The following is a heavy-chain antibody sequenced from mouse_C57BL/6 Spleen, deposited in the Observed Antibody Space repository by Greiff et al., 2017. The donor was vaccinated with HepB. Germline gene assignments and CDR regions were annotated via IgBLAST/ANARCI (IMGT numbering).Heavy chain of an antibody. CDR3: AREDFYYGSSPYYYAMDY. CDR1: GYTFTSYW. V-gene: IGHV1-7*01. CDR2: INPSSGYT. J-gene: IGHJ4*01. Sequence: QVHVKQSGAELAKPGASVKLSCKASGYTFTSYWMHWVKQRPGQGLEWIGYINPSSGYTKYNQKFKDKATLTADKSSSTAYMQLSSLTYEDSAVYYCAREDFYYGSSPYYYAMDYWGQGTSVTVSS. D-gene: IGHD1-1*01.